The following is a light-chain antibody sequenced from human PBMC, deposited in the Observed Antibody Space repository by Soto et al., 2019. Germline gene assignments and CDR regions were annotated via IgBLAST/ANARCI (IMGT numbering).Light chain of an antibody. CDR3: QQYNKWLWT. V-gene: IGKV3-15*01. Sequence: VLTQSPATLSVFPGERATLSCRASQSVATNLAWYQQRPGQAPRLLIYGASKRAIGLPARFSGSGSGTEFTLTITSLQSEDFAVYYCQQYNKWLWTFGQGTKVDIK. J-gene: IGKJ1*01. CDR2: GAS. CDR1: QSVATN.